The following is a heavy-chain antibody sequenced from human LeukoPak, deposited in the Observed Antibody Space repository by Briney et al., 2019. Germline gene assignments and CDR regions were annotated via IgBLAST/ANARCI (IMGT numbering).Heavy chain of an antibody. V-gene: IGHV4-34*01. J-gene: IGHJ4*02. Sequence: PSETLSLTCGVYGGSLSGYYWSWIRQPPGKGLEWIGEINHSGSTNYNPSLKSRVTISVDTSKNQFSLKLSSVTAADTAVYYCAVYCSGGSCLNLFDYWGQGTLVTVSS. CDR3: AVYCSGGSCLNLFDY. CDR1: GGSLSGYY. CDR2: INHSGST. D-gene: IGHD2-15*01.